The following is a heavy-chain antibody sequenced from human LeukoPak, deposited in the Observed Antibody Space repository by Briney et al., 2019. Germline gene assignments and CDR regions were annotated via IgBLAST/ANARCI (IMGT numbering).Heavy chain of an antibody. CDR2: IYYSGST. D-gene: IGHD1-1*01. Sequence: SETLSLTCTVSGGSISSSSYYWGWIRQPPGKGLEWIGSIYYSGSTYYNPSLKSRVTISVDTSKNQFSLKLSSVTAADTAVYYSARASRSTIGNAFDIWGQGTMVTVSS. V-gene: IGHV4-39*01. J-gene: IGHJ3*02. CDR1: GGSISSSSYY. CDR3: ARASRSTIGNAFDI.